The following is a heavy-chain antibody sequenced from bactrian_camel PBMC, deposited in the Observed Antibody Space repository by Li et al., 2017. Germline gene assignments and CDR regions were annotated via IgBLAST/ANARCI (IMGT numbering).Heavy chain of an antibody. CDR2: IRRSGGET. CDR1: GHSRGSNC. V-gene: IGHV3-3*01. J-gene: IGHJ4*01. CDR3: AADRGYRGLCPPLTQAYSH. D-gene: IGHD3*01. Sequence: HVQLVESGGGSVQTGGSLRLSCVVSGHSRGSNCVGWYRLPPGRAPAEREGIAAIRRSGGETWYAGSVKGRFTISKDNAKNTLYLQMNSLQPEDTAMYYCAADRGYRGLCPPLTQAYSHGGQGTQVTVS.